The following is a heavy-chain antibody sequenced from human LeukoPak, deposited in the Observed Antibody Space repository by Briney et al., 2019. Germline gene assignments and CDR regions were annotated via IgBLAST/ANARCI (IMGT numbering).Heavy chain of an antibody. CDR2: IRQDGTEK. CDR1: GFNLGRFW. CDR3: AGLMTVADIDY. Sequence: GGSLRLSCVASGFNLGRFWMSWARQAPGKRPEWVATIRQDGTEKFYVDSVKGRFSISRDNARNSMYLQMNSLRADDTAVYYCAGLMTVADIDYWGQGTLVTVSS. J-gene: IGHJ4*02. V-gene: IGHV3-7*01. D-gene: IGHD6-19*01.